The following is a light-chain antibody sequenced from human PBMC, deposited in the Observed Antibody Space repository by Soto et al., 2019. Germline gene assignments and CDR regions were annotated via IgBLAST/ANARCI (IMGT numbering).Light chain of an antibody. Sequence: QAVVTQPPSVSGAPGQRVTISCTGSSSNIGAIYDVQWYQQLPGTAPKLLIYGNSNRPSGVPDRFSGSKSGTSASLAITGLQGEDEADYYCPSYDSSLSGWVFGGGTKLTVL. CDR1: SSNIGAIYD. CDR3: PSYDSSLSGWV. CDR2: GNS. J-gene: IGLJ3*02. V-gene: IGLV1-40*01.